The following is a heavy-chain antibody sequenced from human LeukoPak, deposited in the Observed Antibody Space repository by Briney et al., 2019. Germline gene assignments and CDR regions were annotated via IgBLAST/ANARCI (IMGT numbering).Heavy chain of an antibody. Sequence: GGSLRLSCAASGFTFGSSLMFWVRQAPGKGLVWVSRTNSDGSTTSYADSVKGRFTISRDNAKNTLYLQMNSLRAEDTAVYYWARGGSGAYFDYWGQGTLVTVSS. D-gene: IGHD4-17*01. CDR3: ARGGSGAYFDY. V-gene: IGHV3-74*01. J-gene: IGHJ4*02. CDR1: GFTFGSSL. CDR2: TNSDGSTT.